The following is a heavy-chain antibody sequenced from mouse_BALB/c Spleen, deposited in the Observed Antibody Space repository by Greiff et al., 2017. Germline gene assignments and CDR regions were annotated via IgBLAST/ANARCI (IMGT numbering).Heavy chain of an antibody. D-gene: IGHD2-4*01. J-gene: IGHJ4*01. CDR2: ISTYYGNT. Sequence: QVQLKQSGPELVRPGVSVKISCKGSSYTFTDYAMHWVKQSHAKSLEWIGVISTYYGNTNYNQKFKGKATMTVDKSSSTAYMELARVTSEDSAVYYCARGGDYDGGSAMDYWGQGTSVTVSS. CDR1: SYTFTDYA. CDR3: ARGGDYDGGSAMDY. V-gene: IGHV1S137*01.